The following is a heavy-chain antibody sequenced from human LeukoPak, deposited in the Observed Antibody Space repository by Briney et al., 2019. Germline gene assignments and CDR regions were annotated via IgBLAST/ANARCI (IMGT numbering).Heavy chain of an antibody. D-gene: IGHD2-15*01. V-gene: IGHV4-31*03. CDR2: IYYSGST. J-gene: IGHJ3*02. Sequence: PSQTLSLTCTVSGASIRSGDYYWSWIRQPPGKGLEWIGYIYYSGSTYYNPSLKSRVTISVDTSKNQFSLKLSSVTAADTAVYYCATISSWYAWDAFDIWGQGTMVTVSS. CDR3: ATISSWYAWDAFDI. CDR1: GASIRSGDYY.